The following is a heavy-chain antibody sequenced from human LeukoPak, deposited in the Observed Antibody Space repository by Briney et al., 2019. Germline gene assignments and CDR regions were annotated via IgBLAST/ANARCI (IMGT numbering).Heavy chain of an antibody. CDR3: AKDLTMVRGVINDVDY. D-gene: IGHD3-10*01. Sequence: GGSLRLSCAASGFTFSSYGMSWVRQAPGKGLEWVSAISGSGGSTYYADSVKGRFTISRDNSKNTLYPQMNSLRAEDTAVYYCAKDLTMVRGVINDVDYWGQGTLVTVSS. CDR2: ISGSGGST. CDR1: GFTFSSYG. J-gene: IGHJ4*02. V-gene: IGHV3-23*01.